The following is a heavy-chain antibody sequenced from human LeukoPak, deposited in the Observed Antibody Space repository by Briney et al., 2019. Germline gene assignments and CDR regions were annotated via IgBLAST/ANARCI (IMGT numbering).Heavy chain of an antibody. V-gene: IGHV3-11*04. D-gene: IGHD1-26*01. J-gene: IGHJ3*02. CDR1: GCTFSDYY. Sequence: PEGSLRLSCAASGCTFSDYYMGWMRQAPGKGLDWVSYISNSGDTMYYVDSVKGRFTISRDNAKNSLFLQMSSLRVEDTTIYYCARARGSYAFDIWGQGTMVTVSS. CDR3: ARARGSYAFDI. CDR2: ISNSGDTM.